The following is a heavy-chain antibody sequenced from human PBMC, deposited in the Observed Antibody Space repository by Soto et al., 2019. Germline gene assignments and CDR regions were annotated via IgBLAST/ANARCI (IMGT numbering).Heavy chain of an antibody. V-gene: IGHV4-39*01. Sequence: QLQLQESGPGLVKPSETLSLTCTVSGGSISSSSYFWGWIRQPPGKGLEWIGSIYYSGSTYYNPYLKSRVTVSVDTSKNQFSLKLSSVTAADTAVYYCARHPSDFWFDPWGKGTLVTVSS. CDR2: IYYSGST. J-gene: IGHJ5*02. CDR3: ARHPSDFWFDP. D-gene: IGHD2-21*02. CDR1: GGSISSSSYF.